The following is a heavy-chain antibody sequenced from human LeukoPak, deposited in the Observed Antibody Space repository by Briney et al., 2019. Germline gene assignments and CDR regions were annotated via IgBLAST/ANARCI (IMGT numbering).Heavy chain of an antibody. CDR3: AREVYSGPYLEY. CDR1: GFXFTSYW. Sequence: PGRSLTLACQASGFXFTSYWIQCVRQAPGEGLVWISRINSDGRSTSHADSVDGRFTICRDLAKNTPFMQVTSLSAEGPAVYYCAREVYSGPYLEYWGQGTPVTVFS. CDR2: INSDGRST. V-gene: IGHV3-74*01. D-gene: IGHD4-11*01. J-gene: IGHJ4*02.